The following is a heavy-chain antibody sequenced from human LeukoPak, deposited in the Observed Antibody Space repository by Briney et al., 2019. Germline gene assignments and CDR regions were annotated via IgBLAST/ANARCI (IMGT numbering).Heavy chain of an antibody. Sequence: GASVKVSCKVSGYTLTELSMHWVRQALGKGLEWMGGFDPEDGETIYAQKFQGRVTMTEDTSTDTAYMELSSLRSEDTAVYYCATGGWELAKPLDYWGQGTLVTVSS. J-gene: IGHJ4*02. CDR3: ATGGWELAKPLDY. V-gene: IGHV1-24*01. CDR2: FDPEDGET. D-gene: IGHD1-26*01. CDR1: GYTLTELS.